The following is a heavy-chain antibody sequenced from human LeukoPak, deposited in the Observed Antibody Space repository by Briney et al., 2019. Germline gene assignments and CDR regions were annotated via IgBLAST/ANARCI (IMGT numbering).Heavy chain of an antibody. D-gene: IGHD3-3*01. V-gene: IGHV3-7*01. CDR3: AREMTIFGVAHGMDV. Sequence: GGSLTLSCAASGFTFSSYWMIWLRQAPGKGLEWVANIKQDGSEKYYVDSVKGRFTISRDNAKNSLYLQMNSLRAEDTAVYYCAREMTIFGVAHGMDVWGQGTTVTVSS. CDR1: GFTFSSYW. CDR2: IKQDGSEK. J-gene: IGHJ6*02.